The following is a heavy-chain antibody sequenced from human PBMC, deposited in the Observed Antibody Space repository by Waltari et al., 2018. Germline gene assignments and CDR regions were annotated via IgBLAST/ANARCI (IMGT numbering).Heavy chain of an antibody. J-gene: IGHJ4*02. D-gene: IGHD4-4*01. CDR3: ARGPLGYSNYSPFDY. CDR2: INAGNGNT. CDR1: GSTFTSYA. Sequence: QVQLVQSGAEVKKPGASVKVSCKDSGSTFTSYAMHWVRQAPGQRLEWMGWINAGNGNTKYSQKFQGRVTITMDTSASTAYMELSSLRSEDTAVYYCARGPLGYSNYSPFDYWGQGTLVTVSS. V-gene: IGHV1-3*01.